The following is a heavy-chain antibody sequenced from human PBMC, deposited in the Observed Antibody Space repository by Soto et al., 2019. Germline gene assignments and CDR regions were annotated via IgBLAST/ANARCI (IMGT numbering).Heavy chain of an antibody. CDR3: ARIRSRTVAIVDF. D-gene: IGHD4-17*01. CDR1: GYSITSSHW. Sequence: LSLTCAVSGYSITSSHWWGWIRQPPGKGLEWIGDMYFSGSTHHNPSLKSRVTMSIDTSKNQFSLKVSSVTAVDTAVYYCARIRSRTVAIVDFWGPGTLVTVSS. V-gene: IGHV4-28*01. J-gene: IGHJ4*02. CDR2: MYFSGST.